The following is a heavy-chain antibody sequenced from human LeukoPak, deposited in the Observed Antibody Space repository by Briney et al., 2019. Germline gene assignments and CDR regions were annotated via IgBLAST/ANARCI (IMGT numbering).Heavy chain of an antibody. V-gene: IGHV3-9*01. CDR3: AKVDRATYYYDSSGNAFDY. D-gene: IGHD3-22*01. J-gene: IGHJ4*02. CDR1: GFTFDDYA. CDR2: ISWNSGSI. Sequence: GGSLRLSCAASGFTFDDYAMHWVRQAPGKGLEWVSGISWNSGSIGYADSVKGQFTISRDNAKNSLYLQMNSLRAEDTALYYCAKVDRATYYYDSSGNAFDYWGQGTLVTVSS.